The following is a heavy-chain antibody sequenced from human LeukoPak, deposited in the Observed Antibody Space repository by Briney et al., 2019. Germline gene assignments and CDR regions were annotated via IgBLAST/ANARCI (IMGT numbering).Heavy chain of an antibody. CDR2: ISYDGSNK. Sequence: GGSLRLSCAASGFTFSSYAMHWVRQAPGKGLEWVAVISYDGSNKYYADSVKGRFTISRDNSKNTLYLQMNSLRAEDTAVYYCAKARAYDSSGPRPWGQGTLVTVSS. V-gene: IGHV3-30*04. CDR1: GFTFSSYA. J-gene: IGHJ5*02. D-gene: IGHD3-22*01. CDR3: AKARAYDSSGPRP.